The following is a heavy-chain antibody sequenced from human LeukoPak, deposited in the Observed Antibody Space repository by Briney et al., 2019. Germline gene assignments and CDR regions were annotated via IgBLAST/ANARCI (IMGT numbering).Heavy chain of an antibody. Sequence: SETLSLTCTVSGGSISSYYWSRIRQPPGKGLEWIGYIYTSGSTNYNPSLKSRVTISVDTSKNQFSLKLSSVTAADTAVYYCARGTTVVTGSSFQHWGQGTLVTVSS. V-gene: IGHV4-4*09. CDR3: ARGTTVVTGSSFQH. CDR1: GGSISSYY. D-gene: IGHD4-23*01. J-gene: IGHJ1*01. CDR2: IYTSGST.